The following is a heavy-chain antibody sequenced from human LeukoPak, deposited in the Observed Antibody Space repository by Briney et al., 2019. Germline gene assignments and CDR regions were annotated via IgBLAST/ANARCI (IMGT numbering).Heavy chain of an antibody. D-gene: IGHD6-19*01. J-gene: IGHJ4*02. V-gene: IGHV3-43D*03. CDR2: ISWNGGGT. CDR1: GFTFDDYA. Sequence: PGGSLRLSCAASGFTFDDYAMHWVRQAPGKGLEWVSLISWNGGGTYYADSVRGRFTTSRDSDKDSLYLQMNNLRAEDTALYYCAKSANLAVAGTDYFDSWGQGTLVTVSS. CDR3: AKSANLAVAGTDYFDS.